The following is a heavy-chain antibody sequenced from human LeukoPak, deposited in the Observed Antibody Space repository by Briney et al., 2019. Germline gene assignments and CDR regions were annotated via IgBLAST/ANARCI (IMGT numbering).Heavy chain of an antibody. D-gene: IGHD3-16*02. V-gene: IGHV3-21*01. CDR3: ARVYYDYVWGSYRYWYFDY. Sequence: GGSLRLSCAASGFTFSSYNMNWVRQDPGKGLGWVSSISSSSSYIYHADSVKGRFTISRDNAKNSVYLQMNSLRAEDTAVYYCARVYYDYVWGSYRYWYFDYWGQGSLVTVSS. CDR1: GFTFSSYN. J-gene: IGHJ4*02. CDR2: ISSSSSYI.